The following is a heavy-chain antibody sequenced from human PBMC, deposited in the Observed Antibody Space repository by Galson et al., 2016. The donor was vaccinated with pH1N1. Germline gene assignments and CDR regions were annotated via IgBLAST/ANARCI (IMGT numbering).Heavy chain of an antibody. V-gene: IGHV3-23*01. Sequence: SLRLSCAASGFTFSSYAMSWVRQAPGKGLEWVSDISDSGNSTYYADSVKGRFSISRDSSKNTLYLQMNSLRGEDTAVYYCAKREKKGCTTSCYPYWGQGTLVTVSS. J-gene: IGHJ4*02. CDR1: GFTFSSYA. CDR3: AKREKKGCTTSCYPY. D-gene: IGHD2-2*01. CDR2: ISDSGNST.